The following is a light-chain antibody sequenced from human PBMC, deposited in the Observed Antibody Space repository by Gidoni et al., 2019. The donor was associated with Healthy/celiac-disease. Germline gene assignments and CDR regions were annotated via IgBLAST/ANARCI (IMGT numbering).Light chain of an antibody. V-gene: IGKV1-5*03. CDR3: QQYNSYST. CDR1: QSISSW. Sequence: DIQMTQSPSTLSASVGDRVTITCRASQSISSWLAWYQQKPGKAPKLLFYKASSLESGVPSRFSGSGSATEFTLTISSLQPDDFATYYCQQYNSYSTFGQGTKVEIK. J-gene: IGKJ1*01. CDR2: KAS.